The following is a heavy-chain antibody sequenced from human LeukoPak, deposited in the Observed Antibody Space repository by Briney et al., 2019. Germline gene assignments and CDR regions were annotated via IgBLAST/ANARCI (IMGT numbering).Heavy chain of an antibody. CDR2: IIPIFGTA. Sequence: GGSLRLSCAASGFTFSSYAISWVRQAPGQGLEWMGGIIPIFGTANYAQKFQGRVTITADESTSTAYMELSSLRSEDTAVYYCARALSLYSADYWGQGTLVTVSS. CDR1: GFTFSSYA. V-gene: IGHV1-69*01. J-gene: IGHJ4*02. CDR3: ARALSLYSADY. D-gene: IGHD1-26*01.